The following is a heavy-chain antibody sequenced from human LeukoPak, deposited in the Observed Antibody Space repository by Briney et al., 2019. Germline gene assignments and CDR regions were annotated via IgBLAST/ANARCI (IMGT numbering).Heavy chain of an antibody. CDR1: GFTFSSYG. CDR2: ISYDGSNK. CDR3: AKRVAYSSSWPYFDC. D-gene: IGHD6-6*01. Sequence: GGSLRLSCAASGFTFSSYGMHWVRQAPGKGLEWVAVISYDGSNKYYADSVKGRFTISRDNSKNTLYLQMNSLRAEDTAVYYCAKRVAYSSSWPYFDCWGQGTLVTVSS. J-gene: IGHJ4*02. V-gene: IGHV3-30*18.